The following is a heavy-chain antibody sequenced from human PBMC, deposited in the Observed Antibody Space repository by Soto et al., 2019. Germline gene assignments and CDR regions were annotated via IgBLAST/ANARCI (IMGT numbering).Heavy chain of an antibody. Sequence: QVQLVQSGAELKKPGASVNISCQASGFTFSDTLINWVRQGPGQRLEWMGWINPANGNTRYSEPFQGRVTISSLSSASTAYVALSDLTSEDTAVYYCARDIVSVGPRANEAVDVWGQGTMITVSS. V-gene: IGHV1-3*01. CDR2: INPANGNT. D-gene: IGHD1-26*01. J-gene: IGHJ3*01. CDR1: GFTFSDTL. CDR3: ARDIVSVGPRANEAVDV.